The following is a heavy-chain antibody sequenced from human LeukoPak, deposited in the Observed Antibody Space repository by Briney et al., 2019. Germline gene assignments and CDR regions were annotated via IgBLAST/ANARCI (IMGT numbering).Heavy chain of an antibody. V-gene: IGHV3-48*01. CDR3: AREGGGYCSSTSCYGWY. Sequence: PGGSLRLSCAASGFTFSSYSMNWVRQALGKGLEWVSYISSCSSTIYYADSVKGRFTISRDNAKNSLYLQMNSLRAEDTAVYYCAREGGGYCSSTSCYGWYWGQGTLVTVSS. CDR1: GFTFSSYS. D-gene: IGHD2-2*01. CDR2: ISSCSSTI. J-gene: IGHJ4*02.